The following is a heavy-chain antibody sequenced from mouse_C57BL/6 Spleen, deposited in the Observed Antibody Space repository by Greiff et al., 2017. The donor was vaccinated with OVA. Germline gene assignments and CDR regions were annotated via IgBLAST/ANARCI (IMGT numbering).Heavy chain of an antibody. J-gene: IGHJ2*01. D-gene: IGHD4-1*01. CDR2: INPNYGTT. CDR3: ARESLGLDY. CDR1: GYSFTDYN. Sequence: EVKLMESGPELVKPGASVKISCKASGYSFTDYNMNWVKQSHGKSLEWIGVINPNYGTTNYNQKFKGKATLTVDQSSSTAYMQLNSLTSEDSAVYCCARESLGLDYWGQGTTLTVSS. V-gene: IGHV1-39*01.